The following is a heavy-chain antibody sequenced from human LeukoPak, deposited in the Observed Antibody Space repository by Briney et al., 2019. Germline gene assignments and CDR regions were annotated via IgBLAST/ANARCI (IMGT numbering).Heavy chain of an antibody. CDR3: ARVQRGIAVALDY. Sequence: GGSLRLSCAASGFTFSSYEMNWVRQAPGKGLEWVSYISTTGSSIYYADSVKGRFTISRVNVKNLLYLQTNSLRAEDTAVYYCARVQRGIAVALDYWGQGTLATVSS. J-gene: IGHJ4*02. V-gene: IGHV3-48*03. D-gene: IGHD6-19*01. CDR2: ISTTGSSI. CDR1: GFTFSSYE.